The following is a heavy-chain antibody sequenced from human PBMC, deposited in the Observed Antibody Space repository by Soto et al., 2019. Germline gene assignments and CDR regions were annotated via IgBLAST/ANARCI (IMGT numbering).Heavy chain of an antibody. CDR2: ISNDGGGHHT. V-gene: IGHV3-21*01. Sequence: EVQLVESGGGLVKPGESPRLSCEASGFTFSGSSMLWVRQAPGKGLEWIAFISNDGGGHHTFYADSVKGRFIVYRDNAKNSVYLQMNNLRAEDTAVYYCAKEEGFCTEGFCYRGAFDAWGQGTMVSVSS. CDR3: AKEEGFCTEGFCYRGAFDA. J-gene: IGHJ3*01. D-gene: IGHD2-8*02. CDR1: GFTFSGSS.